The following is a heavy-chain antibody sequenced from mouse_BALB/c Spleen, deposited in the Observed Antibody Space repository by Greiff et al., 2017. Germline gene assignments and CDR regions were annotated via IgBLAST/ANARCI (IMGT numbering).Heavy chain of an antibody. Sequence: DVMLVESGGGLVKPGGSLKLSCAASGFTFSDYYMYWVRQTPEKRLEWVATISDGGSYTYYPDSVKGRFTISRDNAKNNLYLQMSSLKSEDTAMYYCAGYSPYYYAMDYWGQGTSVTVSS. CDR3: AGYSPYYYAMDY. CDR2: ISDGGSYT. CDR1: GFTFSDYY. J-gene: IGHJ4*01. V-gene: IGHV5-4*02. D-gene: IGHD2-14*01.